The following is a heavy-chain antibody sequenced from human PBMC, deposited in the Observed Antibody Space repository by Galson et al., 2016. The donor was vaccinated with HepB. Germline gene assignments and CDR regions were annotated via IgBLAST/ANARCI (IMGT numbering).Heavy chain of an antibody. Sequence: SLRLSCAASGFPFSTYGMSWVRQAPGKGLEWVAAISGSGGRTSYEDSVRGRFTISRDNSKNTLFLRMNSVGVEDTAVYFCAKSGFFGELDKWGQGTGVVVSS. J-gene: IGHJ4*02. CDR1: GFPFSTYG. CDR2: ISGSGGRT. V-gene: IGHV3-23*01. CDR3: AKSGFFGELDK. D-gene: IGHD3-10*01.